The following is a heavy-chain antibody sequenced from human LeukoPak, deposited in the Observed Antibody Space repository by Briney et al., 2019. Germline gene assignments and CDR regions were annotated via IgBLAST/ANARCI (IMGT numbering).Heavy chain of an antibody. Sequence: PGGSLRLSCAASGFTFNNHWMHWVRQAPGKGLVWVSRINNDGRSTAYADSVKGRFTISRDNSKNTLYLQMNSLRAEDTAIYYCARELFDFDYWGQGTLVTVSS. CDR3: ARELFDFDY. D-gene: IGHD3-10*01. CDR1: GFTFNNHW. J-gene: IGHJ4*02. CDR2: INNDGRST. V-gene: IGHV3-74*01.